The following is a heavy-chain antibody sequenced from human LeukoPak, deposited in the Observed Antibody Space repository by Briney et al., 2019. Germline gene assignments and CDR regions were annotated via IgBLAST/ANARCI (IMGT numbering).Heavy chain of an antibody. J-gene: IGHJ4*02. CDR2: INHSGST. V-gene: IGHV4-34*01. CDR3: ARGGATYDY. Sequence: SETLSLTCAVYGGSFSGYYWSWIRQPPGKGLEWIGEINHSGSTNYNPSLKSRVTISVDTSKNQFSLKLSSVTAADTAVNYCARGGATYDYWGQGTLVTVSS. D-gene: IGHD1-26*01. CDR1: GGSFSGYY.